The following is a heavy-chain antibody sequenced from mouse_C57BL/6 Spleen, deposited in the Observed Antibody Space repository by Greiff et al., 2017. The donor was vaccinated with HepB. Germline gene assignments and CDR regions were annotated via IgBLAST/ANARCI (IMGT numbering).Heavy chain of an antibody. Sequence: LQESGAELVRPGTSVKVSCKASGYAFTNYLIEWVKQRPGQGLEWIGVINPGSGGTNYNEKFKGKATLTADKSSSTAYMQLSSLTSEDSAVYFCARKGLGAWFAYWGQGTLVTVSA. CDR2: INPGSGGT. J-gene: IGHJ3*01. CDR3: ARKGLGAWFAY. V-gene: IGHV1-54*01. CDR1: GYAFTNYL.